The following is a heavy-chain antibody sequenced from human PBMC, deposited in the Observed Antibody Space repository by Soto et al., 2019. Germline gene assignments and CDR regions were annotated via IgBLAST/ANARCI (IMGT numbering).Heavy chain of an antibody. D-gene: IGHD3-3*01. CDR2: IYNSGST. Sequence: QVQLQESGPGLVKPSETLSLTCTVSRGSVSSGTYFWSWIRQPPGKGLEWIGHIYNSGSTNYNPSLKSRGTISLHTSKHQTSLNLSSVHAADPAVYYCARESGEFGGGYDCWGQGTLVSVAS. CDR3: ARESGEFGGGYDC. V-gene: IGHV4-61*01. CDR1: RGSVSSGTYF. J-gene: IGHJ4*02.